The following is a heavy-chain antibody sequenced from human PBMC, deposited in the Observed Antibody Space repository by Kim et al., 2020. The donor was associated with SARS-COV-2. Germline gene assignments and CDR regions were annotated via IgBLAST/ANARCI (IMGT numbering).Heavy chain of an antibody. J-gene: IGHJ4*02. V-gene: IGHV3-23*01. CDR3: AIVPSRGGDTCYSNFDY. Sequence: GGSLRLSCAASEFTFSSYAMSWVRQAPGKGLEWVSIISGSGGSTFYADSVKGRFTISRHNSKNTLYLHMNSLRAEDTAVYYCAIVPSRGGDTCYSNFDYWGQGPLVTVSS. CDR1: EFTFSSYA. CDR2: ISGSGGST. D-gene: IGHD2-15*01.